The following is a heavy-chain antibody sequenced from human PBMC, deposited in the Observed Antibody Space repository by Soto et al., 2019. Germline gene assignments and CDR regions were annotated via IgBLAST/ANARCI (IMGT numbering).Heavy chain of an antibody. D-gene: IGHD3-22*01. CDR3: ARERRRDGYRGYRPPFYDY. J-gene: IGHJ4*02. V-gene: IGHV3-53*01. Sequence: GGSLRLSCAASGFTVSSNYMSWVRQAPGKGLEWVSVIYSGGSTYYADSVKGRFTISRDNSKNTLYLQMNSLRAEDTAVYYCARERRRDGYRGYRPPFYDYWGQGTLVTVSS. CDR2: IYSGGST. CDR1: GFTVSSNY.